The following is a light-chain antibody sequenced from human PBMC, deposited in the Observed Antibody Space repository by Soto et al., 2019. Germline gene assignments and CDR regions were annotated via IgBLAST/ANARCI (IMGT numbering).Light chain of an antibody. Sequence: VSIPCRVSQTISSWLAWYQQKPGKAPKLLIYKASTLKSGVPARFSCSGYGTEFNLTIRRLQPYYFAAYYCLHHNSNPLTWGGGTKVDI. CDR2: KAS. CDR3: LHHNSNPLT. J-gene: IGKJ4*01. CDR1: QTISSW. V-gene: IGKV1-5*03.